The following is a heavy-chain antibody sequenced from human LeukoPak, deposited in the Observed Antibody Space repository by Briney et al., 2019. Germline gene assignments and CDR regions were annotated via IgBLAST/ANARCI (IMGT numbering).Heavy chain of an antibody. J-gene: IGHJ5*02. D-gene: IGHD3-22*01. CDR3: ARDHYDSSGYLFDP. V-gene: IGHV4-31*03. Sequence: SQTLSLTCTVSGGSISSGSYYWSWIRQHPGKGLEWIGYIYYSGSTYYNPSLKSRVTISVDTSKNQFSLKLSSVTAADTAVYYCARDHYDSSGYLFDPWGQGTLVTVSS. CDR1: GGSISSGSYY. CDR2: IYYSGST.